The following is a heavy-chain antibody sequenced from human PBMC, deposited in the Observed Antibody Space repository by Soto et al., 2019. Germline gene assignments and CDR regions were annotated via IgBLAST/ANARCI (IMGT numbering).Heavy chain of an antibody. V-gene: IGHV1-46*03. J-gene: IGHJ4*02. CDR1: GYTFTNYY. D-gene: IGHD3-3*01. Sequence: GASVKVSCKASGYTFTNYYIHWVRQAPGQGLEWVGIINASGGSTTYAQKFQGRVTMTRDTSTSTVYMKLNSLRSEDTAVYYCARVTEIFGVINGFDYWGQGTLVTVSS. CDR2: INASGGST. CDR3: ARVTEIFGVINGFDY.